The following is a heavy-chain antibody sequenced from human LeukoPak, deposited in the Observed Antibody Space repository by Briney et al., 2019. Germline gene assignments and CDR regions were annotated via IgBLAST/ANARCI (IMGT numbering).Heavy chain of an antibody. D-gene: IGHD2-15*01. Sequence: GGSLRLSCAASGFTFSSYAMHWVRQAPGKGLEWGAVISYDGSNKYYADSVKGRFTISRDNSKNTLYLQMNSLRAEDTAVYYCARGGRYCSGGSCYLNWFDPWGQGTLVTVSS. V-gene: IGHV3-30*04. J-gene: IGHJ5*02. CDR3: ARGGRYCSGGSCYLNWFDP. CDR1: GFTFSSYA. CDR2: ISYDGSNK.